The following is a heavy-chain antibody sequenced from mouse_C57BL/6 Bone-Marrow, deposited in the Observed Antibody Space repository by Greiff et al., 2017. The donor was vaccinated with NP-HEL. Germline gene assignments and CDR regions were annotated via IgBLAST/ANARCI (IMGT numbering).Heavy chain of an antibody. CDR2: SRNKANDYTT. J-gene: IGHJ4*01. Sequence: EVKLVESGGGLVQSGRSLRLSCATSGFTFSDFYMEWVRQAPGKGLEWIAASRNKANDYTTEYSASVKGRFIVSRDTSQSILYLQMNALRAEDTAMYYCARDPYGNYAMEDWGQGTSVTVSS. D-gene: IGHD2-1*01. CDR3: ARDPYGNYAMED. V-gene: IGHV7-1*01. CDR1: GFTFSDFY.